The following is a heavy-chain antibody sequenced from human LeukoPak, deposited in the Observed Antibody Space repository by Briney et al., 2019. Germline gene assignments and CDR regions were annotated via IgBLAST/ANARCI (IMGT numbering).Heavy chain of an antibody. D-gene: IGHD6-19*01. CDR3: TREPVYSGGWGALDY. J-gene: IGHJ4*02. CDR2: INPNSGST. V-gene: IGHV1-2*02. CDR1: GYTFTGSY. Sequence: ASVKVSCKTSGYTFTGSYVHWVRQAPGQGLEWMGYINPNSGSTNYAQSFRGRVTITRDTSITTAYLVLSGLTSDDTALYFCTREPVYSGGWGALDYWGQGTLVTVSS.